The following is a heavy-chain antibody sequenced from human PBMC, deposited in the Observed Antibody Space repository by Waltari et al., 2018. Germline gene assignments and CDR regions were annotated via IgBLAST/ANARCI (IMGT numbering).Heavy chain of an antibody. CDR2: IIPIFGTA. J-gene: IGHJ4*02. CDR3: ARGAVAGIPYFDY. CDR1: GYTFTSYG. V-gene: IGHV1-69*06. D-gene: IGHD6-19*01. Sequence: QVQLVQSGAEVKKPGASVKVSCKASGYTFTSYGISWVRQAPGQGLEWMGRIIPIFGTANYAQKFQGRVTITADKATSTAYMELSSLRSEDTAVYYWARGAVAGIPYFDYWGQGTLVTVSS.